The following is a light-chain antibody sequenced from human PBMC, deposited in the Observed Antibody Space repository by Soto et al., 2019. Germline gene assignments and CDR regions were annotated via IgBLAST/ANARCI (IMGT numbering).Light chain of an antibody. CDR2: DVV. V-gene: IGLV2-14*01. CDR3: CSYTDNATPV. J-gene: IGLJ2*01. Sequence: QSALTQPASVSGSLGQSVTISCTGSNSDVGGYDYVSWFQQHPGKAPQLIIFDVVNRPSGVSSRFSGSKSGYTASLTISVLQAEDEADYYCCSYTDNATPVFGGGTKLTVL. CDR1: NSDVGGYDY.